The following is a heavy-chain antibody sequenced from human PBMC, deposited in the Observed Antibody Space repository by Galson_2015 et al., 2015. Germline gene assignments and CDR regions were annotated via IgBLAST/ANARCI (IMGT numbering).Heavy chain of an antibody. V-gene: IGHV4-39*01. CDR3: ARHGKVVITFGGIID. CDR1: GGSISSSRYY. J-gene: IGHJ4*02. D-gene: IGHD3-16*02. Sequence: SETLSLTCTVSGGSISSSRYYWDWIRQPPGKGLEWIGSIYYSGNTYYNPSLKSRVTMSVDTSKNQFSLNLSSVTAADTAIYYCARHGKVVITFGGIIDWGQGTLVTVSS. CDR2: IYYSGNT.